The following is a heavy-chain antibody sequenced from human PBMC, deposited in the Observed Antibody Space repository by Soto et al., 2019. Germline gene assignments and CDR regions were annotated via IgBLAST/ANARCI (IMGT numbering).Heavy chain of an antibody. D-gene: IGHD6-19*01. CDR2: ISGSGGST. CDR3: ARTVWLVGAPRFDY. CDR1: GFTFSSYA. J-gene: IGHJ4*02. Sequence: EVQLLESGGGLVQPGGSLRLSCAASGFTFSSYAMSWVRQAPGKGLEWVSAISGSGGSTYYADSVKGRFTISRDNSKNPLYLQMNSLRAEDTAVYYWARTVWLVGAPRFDYGGQGTLVTVSS. V-gene: IGHV3-23*01.